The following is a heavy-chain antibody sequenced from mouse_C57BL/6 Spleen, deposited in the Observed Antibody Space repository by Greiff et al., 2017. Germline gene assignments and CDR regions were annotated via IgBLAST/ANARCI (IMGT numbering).Heavy chain of an antibody. V-gene: IGHV1-55*01. CDR2: IYPGSGST. D-gene: IGHD2-3*01. Sequence: VQLQQPGAELVKPGASVKMSCKASGYTFTSYWITWVKQRPGQGLEWIGDIYPGSGSTNYNEKFKSKATLTVDTSSSTAYMQLSSLTSEDSAVYYCARTGYYDAWFAYWGQGTLVTVSA. CDR3: ARTGYYDAWFAY. CDR1: GYTFTSYW. J-gene: IGHJ3*01.